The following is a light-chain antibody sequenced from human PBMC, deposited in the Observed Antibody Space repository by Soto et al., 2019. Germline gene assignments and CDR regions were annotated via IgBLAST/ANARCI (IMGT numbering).Light chain of an antibody. J-gene: IGLJ1*01. CDR1: SSDVGSYNR. V-gene: IGLV2-18*01. Sequence: QSVLTHPPSVSGSPGQSVTISCTGTSSDVGSYNRLSWYQQPPGTAPKLIMYEVNTRPSGVPDRFSGSKSGSTASLTISGLQAEDEADYYCSLYISGSTYVFGTGTKSPS. CDR3: SLYISGSTYV. CDR2: EVN.